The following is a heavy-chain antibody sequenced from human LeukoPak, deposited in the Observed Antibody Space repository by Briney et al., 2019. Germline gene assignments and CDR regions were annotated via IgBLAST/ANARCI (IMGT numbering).Heavy chain of an antibody. V-gene: IGHV3-7*01. CDR2: TKPDGSAN. D-gene: IGHD2-15*01. J-gene: IGHJ4*02. CDR1: GFTFRNYW. Sequence: GGSLRLSCAASGFTFRNYWMGWVRQAPGKGLEWVANTKPDGSANYYADSVRGRFTTSRDNANNFLYLQMNSLRAEDTAVYYCARDGGLNTNFDSWGQGTLVTVSS. CDR3: ARDGGLNTNFDS.